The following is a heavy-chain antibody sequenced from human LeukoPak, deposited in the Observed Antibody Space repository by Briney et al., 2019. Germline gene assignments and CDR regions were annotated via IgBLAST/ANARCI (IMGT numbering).Heavy chain of an antibody. D-gene: IGHD3-3*01. CDR2: IYHSGST. J-gene: IGHJ4*02. Sequence: PSETLSLTCTVSGYSISSGYYWGWIRQPPGKGLEWIGSIYHSGSTYYNPSLKSRVTISVDTSKNQFSLKLSSVTAADTAVYYCAGGIITIFGVVTPPDYWGQGTLVTVSS. V-gene: IGHV4-38-2*02. CDR1: GYSISSGYY. CDR3: AGGIITIFGVVTPPDY.